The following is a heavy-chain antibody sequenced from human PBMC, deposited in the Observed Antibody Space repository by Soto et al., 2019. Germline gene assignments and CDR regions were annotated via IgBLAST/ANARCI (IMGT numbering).Heavy chain of an antibody. D-gene: IGHD3-16*01. Sequence: QVQLVESGGGLVKPGGSLRLSCAASGIVFSDYMSWVRQAPGKGLEWLSYISGSGRTIYSADSVKGRFTISRDNATNSLELQMKNVRTEHTAIYYCARLPFPWGWFDPWCQGTRVTVSS. CDR1: GIVFSDY. CDR2: ISGSGRTI. J-gene: IGHJ5*02. V-gene: IGHV3-11*01. CDR3: ARLPFPWGWFDP.